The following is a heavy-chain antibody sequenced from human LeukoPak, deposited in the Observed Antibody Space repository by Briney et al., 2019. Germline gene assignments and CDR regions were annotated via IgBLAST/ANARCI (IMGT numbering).Heavy chain of an antibody. D-gene: IGHD5-12*01. J-gene: IGHJ4*02. V-gene: IGHV3-23*01. CDR3: VRGTSRTKGYGGDDPY. CDR1: GFTFSSNA. Sequence: GGSLRLSCVASGFTFSSNAMSWVRQAPGKGLEWVSGISYSGYSTYYADSVKGRLTISRDNAKNTLYVHMDSLRAEDTAVYYCVRGTSRTKGYGGDDPYWGQGTLVRVSS. CDR2: ISYSGYST.